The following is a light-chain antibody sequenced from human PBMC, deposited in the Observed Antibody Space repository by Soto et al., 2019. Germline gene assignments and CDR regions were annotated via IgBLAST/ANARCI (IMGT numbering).Light chain of an antibody. CDR2: GAS. CDR3: QQYGSSPT. J-gene: IGKJ1*01. CDR1: QSISSW. V-gene: IGKV3-20*01. Sequence: TQSPSTLSASVGDRVTITCRASQSISSWLAWYQQKPGQAPRLLIYGASSRATGIPDRFSGSGSGTDFTLTISRLEPEDFAVYYCQQYGSSPTFGQGTKVEIK.